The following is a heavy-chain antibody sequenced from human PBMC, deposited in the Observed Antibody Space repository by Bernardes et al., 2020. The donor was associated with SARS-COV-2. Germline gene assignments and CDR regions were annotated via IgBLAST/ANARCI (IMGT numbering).Heavy chain of an antibody. CDR3: TRDRNFLMYHY. CDR2: ISHDGAVI. D-gene: IGHD3-10*01. CDR1: GFEFSDYV. J-gene: IGHJ4*02. Sequence: GGSLRLSCAASGFEFSDYVMHWVRQPPGKGPVWVSRISHDGAVITYGDSVKGRFTTSRDNAKNTQFLQMNSLTVDDTAVYYCTRDRNFLMYHYRGQGSLVTVS. V-gene: IGHV3-74*01.